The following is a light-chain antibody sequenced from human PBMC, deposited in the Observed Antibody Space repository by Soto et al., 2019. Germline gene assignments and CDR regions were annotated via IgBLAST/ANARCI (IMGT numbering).Light chain of an antibody. CDR3: QSYDSSLIVTKV. V-gene: IGLV1-40*01. J-gene: IGLJ1*01. Sequence: QSVLTQPPSVSGAPGQRVTIPCSGSSSNIGAGYDVQWYRQFPGTAPKLIIYANSDRPSGVPDRFSGSKSGTSASLAITGLQAEDEADYYCQSYDSSLIVTKVFGTGTKLTVL. CDR1: SSNIGAGYD. CDR2: ANS.